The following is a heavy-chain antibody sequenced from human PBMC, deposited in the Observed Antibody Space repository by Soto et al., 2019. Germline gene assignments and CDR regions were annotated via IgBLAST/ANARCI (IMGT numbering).Heavy chain of an antibody. V-gene: IGHV3-33*01. J-gene: IGHJ5*02. CDR1: GFTFSNSG. Sequence: QVQLVESGGGVVQPGRSLRLSCAASGFTFSNSGVHWVRQAPGKGLEWLAVILYAGNNDLYADSVKGRFTISRDNSNNTLYLQMNSLRAEDTAVYYCARDIRTNRDTLWSWGQGTLVTVSS. D-gene: IGHD3-10*01. CDR3: ARDIRTNRDTLWS. CDR2: ILYAGNND.